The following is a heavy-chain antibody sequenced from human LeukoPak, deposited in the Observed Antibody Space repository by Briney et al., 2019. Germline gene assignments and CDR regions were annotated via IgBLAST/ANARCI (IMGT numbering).Heavy chain of an antibody. D-gene: IGHD3-10*01. CDR2: AYYSGYT. V-gene: IGHV4-59*01. J-gene: IGHJ4*02. CDR1: GGAISNYY. Sequence: SETLSLTCTVSGGAISNYYWSWIRQPPGQGLEWIGCAYYSGYTKYNPSLKSRVTMSVDTSKNQFSLKLTSVIAADTAVYYCATGGSGNYYDYWGQGTLVTVSS. CDR3: ATGGSGNYYDY.